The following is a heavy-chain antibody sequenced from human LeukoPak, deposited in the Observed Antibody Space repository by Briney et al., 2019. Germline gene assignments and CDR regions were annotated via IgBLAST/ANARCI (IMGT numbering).Heavy chain of an antibody. D-gene: IGHD1-1*01. CDR2: ISADGVTTT. Sequence: PGGSLRLSCAASGFTFSRYGMTWVRQAPGKGLEWVSAISADGVTTTIYADSVKGRFTISRDNSKNTLYLQMNSLRADGTAIYYCAKDRVQLDRPYWFDPWGQGTLVTVSS. CDR3: AKDRVQLDRPYWFDP. J-gene: IGHJ5*02. CDR1: GFTFSRYG. V-gene: IGHV3-23*01.